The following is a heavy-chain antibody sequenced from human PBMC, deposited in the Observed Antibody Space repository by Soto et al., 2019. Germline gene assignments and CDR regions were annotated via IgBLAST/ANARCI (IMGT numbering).Heavy chain of an antibody. J-gene: IGHJ6*02. V-gene: IGHV1-2*04. CDR2: INPNSGGT. CDR3: ARVVPASIGSYYYGMDV. CDR1: GYTFTGYY. D-gene: IGHD2-2*02. Sequence: ASVKVSCKASGYTFTGYYMHWVRQAPGQGLEWMGWINPNSGGTNYAQKFQGWVTMTRDTSISTAYMELSRLRSDDTAVYYCARVVPASIGSYYYGMDVWGQGTTVTVSS.